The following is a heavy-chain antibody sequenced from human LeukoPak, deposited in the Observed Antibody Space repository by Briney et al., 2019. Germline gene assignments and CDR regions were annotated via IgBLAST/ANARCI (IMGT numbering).Heavy chain of an antibody. J-gene: IGHJ4*02. D-gene: IGHD3-16*01. V-gene: IGHV6-1*01. CDR3: ARDLHGSRGEFDY. CDR2: TYHWSKWFN. CDR1: GDSVTSGI. Sequence: SQTLSLTCAISGDSVTSGIWNWIRQSPSRGLEWLGRTYHWSKWFNDYAVSVESRMTINADTSKNQFSLQLNSVTPEDTAVYYCARDLHGSRGEFDYWGQGTLVTVSS.